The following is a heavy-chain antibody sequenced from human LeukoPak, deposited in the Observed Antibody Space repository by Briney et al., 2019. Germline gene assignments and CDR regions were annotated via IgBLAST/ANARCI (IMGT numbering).Heavy chain of an antibody. CDR3: ANVAAYCGGDCYPLFDY. J-gene: IGHJ4*02. CDR1: GFTFSSYA. Sequence: GGSLRLSCAASGFTFSSYAMHWVRQAPGKGLEWVSAISGSGGSTYYADSVKGRFTISRDNSKNTLYLQMNSLRAEDTAVYYCANVAAYCGGDCYPLFDYWGQGTLVTVSS. CDR2: ISGSGGST. V-gene: IGHV3-23*01. D-gene: IGHD2-21*02.